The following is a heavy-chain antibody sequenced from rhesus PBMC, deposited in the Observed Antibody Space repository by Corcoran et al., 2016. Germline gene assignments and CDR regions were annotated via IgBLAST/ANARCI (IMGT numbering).Heavy chain of an antibody. V-gene: IGHV4-65*01. D-gene: IGHD2-21*01. CDR3: ASYCTGSGCYSWDFDY. CDR2: NSGSSGST. J-gene: IGHJ4*01. CDR1: GGSISSSNW. Sequence: QVQLQESGPGLVKPSETLSRTCAVSGGSISSSNWWSWIRQPPGKGLEWMGYNSGSSGSTYYNPSHRSRVTISTDPSKNQFSLRLSSVTAADTAVYYCASYCTGSGCYSWDFDYWGQGVLVTVSS.